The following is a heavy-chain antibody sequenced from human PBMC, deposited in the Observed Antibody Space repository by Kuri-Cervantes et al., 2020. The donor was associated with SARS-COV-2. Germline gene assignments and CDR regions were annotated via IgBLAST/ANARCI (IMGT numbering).Heavy chain of an antibody. V-gene: IGHV3-7*01. CDR2: IKQDGSEK. Sequence: GESLKISCAASGFTFDDYAIHWVRQAPGKGLEWVANIKQDGSEKYYVDSVKGQFTISRDNAKNSLYLQMNSLRAEDTAVYYCARVSSSSSPAFDIWGQGTMVTVSS. D-gene: IGHD6-6*01. CDR1: GFTFDDYA. J-gene: IGHJ3*02. CDR3: ARVSSSSSPAFDI.